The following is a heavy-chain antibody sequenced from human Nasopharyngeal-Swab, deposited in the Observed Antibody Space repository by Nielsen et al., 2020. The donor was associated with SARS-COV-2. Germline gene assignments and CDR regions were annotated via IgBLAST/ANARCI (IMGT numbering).Heavy chain of an antibody. CDR1: GFTFSSYS. CDR3: ARDTTYDFWSGYYRGLDY. D-gene: IGHD3-3*01. J-gene: IGHJ4*02. V-gene: IGHV3-21*01. CDR2: ISSSSSYI. Sequence: GGSLRLSCAASGFTFSSYSMNWVRQAPGKGLEWVSSISSSSSYIYYADSVKGRFTISRDNAKNSLYLQMNSLRAEDTAVYYCARDTTYDFWSGYYRGLDYWGQGTLVTVSS.